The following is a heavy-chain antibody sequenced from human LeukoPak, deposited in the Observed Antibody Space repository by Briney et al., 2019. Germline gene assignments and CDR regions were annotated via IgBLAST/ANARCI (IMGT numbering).Heavy chain of an antibody. J-gene: IGHJ4*02. CDR1: GFTFSSYS. Sequence: PGGSLRLSCAASGFTFSSYSMNWVRQAPGKGLEWVSSISSSSSYIYYADSVKGRFTISRDNPKNTLYLQMNSLRAEDTAVYYCAKSNYDSSGYPEFFDYWGQGTLVTVSS. CDR3: AKSNYDSSGYPEFFDY. V-gene: IGHV3-21*04. D-gene: IGHD3-22*01. CDR2: ISSSSSYI.